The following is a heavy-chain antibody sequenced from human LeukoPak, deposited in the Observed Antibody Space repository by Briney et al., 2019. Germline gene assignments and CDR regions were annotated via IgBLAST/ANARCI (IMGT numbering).Heavy chain of an antibody. V-gene: IGHV3-66*01. Sequence: GGSLRLSCADPGFSVSTNYMSWVRQAPGKGLEWVSVIYSGGSTYYADSVKGRFTISRDNSKNTVYLQMNSLRAEDTAVYYCARDSPLYGYVTDYWGQGTLVTVSS. D-gene: IGHD5-18*01. J-gene: IGHJ4*02. CDR1: GFSVSTNY. CDR2: IYSGGST. CDR3: ARDSPLYGYVTDY.